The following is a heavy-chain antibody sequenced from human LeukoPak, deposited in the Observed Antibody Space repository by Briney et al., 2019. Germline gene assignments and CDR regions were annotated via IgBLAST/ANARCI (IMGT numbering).Heavy chain of an antibody. CDR2: IYYSGST. V-gene: IGHV4-59*01. J-gene: IGHJ4*02. CDR3: ARDESGYSYGYFY. Sequence: SETLSLTCAVYGGSFSSYYWSWIRQPPGKGLEWIGYIYYSGSTNYNPSLKSRVTISVDTSKNQFSLKLSSVTAADTAVYYCARDESGYSYGYFYWGQGTLVTVSS. D-gene: IGHD5-18*01. CDR1: GGSFSSYY.